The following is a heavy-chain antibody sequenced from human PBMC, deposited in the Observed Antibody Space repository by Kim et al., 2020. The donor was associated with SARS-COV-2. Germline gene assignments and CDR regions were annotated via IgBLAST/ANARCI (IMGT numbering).Heavy chain of an antibody. CDR3: ASLAVTTPSDY. CDR2: TI. D-gene: IGHD4-17*01. J-gene: IGHJ4*02. Sequence: TIYYAGSVKRRFTISRDNAKNSLYLQMNSLRAEETAVYYCASLAVTTPSDYWGQGTLVTVSS. V-gene: IGHV3-48*03.